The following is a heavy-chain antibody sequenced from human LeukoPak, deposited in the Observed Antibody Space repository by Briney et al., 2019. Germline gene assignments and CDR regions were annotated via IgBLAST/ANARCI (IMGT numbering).Heavy chain of an antibody. V-gene: IGHV3-64*01. CDR3: ARDKFVVVPAAIPYDAFDI. J-gene: IGHJ3*02. Sequence: PGRSLRLSRAASGFTFSSYAMHWVRQAPRKGLEYVSAISSNGGRPYYANSVKGRFTISRDNSKNTLYLQMGSLRAEDMAVYYCARDKFVVVPAAIPYDAFDIWGQGTMVTVSS. CDR2: ISSNGGRP. CDR1: GFTFSSYA. D-gene: IGHD2-2*02.